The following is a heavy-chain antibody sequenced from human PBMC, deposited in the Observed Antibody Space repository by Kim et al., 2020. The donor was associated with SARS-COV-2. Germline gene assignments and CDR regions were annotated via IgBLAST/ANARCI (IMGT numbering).Heavy chain of an antibody. V-gene: IGHV3-30-3*01. CDR2: ISYDGSNK. D-gene: IGHD3-10*01. J-gene: IGHJ6*02. CDR1: GFTFSSYA. Sequence: GGSLRLSCAASGFTFSSYAMHWVRQAPGKGLEWVAVISYDGSNKYYADSVKGRFTISRDNSKNTLYMQMNSLRAEDTAVYYCARDISTFYYYYGSGGHYGMDVWGQGTTVTVSS. CDR3: ARDISTFYYYYGSGGHYGMDV.